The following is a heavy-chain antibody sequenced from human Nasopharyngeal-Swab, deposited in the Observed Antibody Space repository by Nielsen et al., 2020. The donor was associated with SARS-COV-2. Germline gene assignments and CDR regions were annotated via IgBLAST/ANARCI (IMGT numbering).Heavy chain of an antibody. V-gene: IGHV3-7*01. Sequence: GRSLRLSCAASGFTFSSYWMSWVRQAPGKGLEWVANIKQDGSEKYYVDSVKGRFTISRDNAKNSLYLQMNSLRAEDTAVYYCARVTGLGGYYYDSSGYPNWFDPWGQGTLVTVSS. CDR3: ARVTGLGGYYYDSSGYPNWFDP. J-gene: IGHJ5*02. D-gene: IGHD3-22*01. CDR1: GFTFSSYW. CDR2: IKQDGSEK.